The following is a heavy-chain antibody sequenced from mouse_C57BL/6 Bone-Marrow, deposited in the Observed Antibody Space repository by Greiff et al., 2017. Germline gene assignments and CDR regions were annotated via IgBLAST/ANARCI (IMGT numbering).Heavy chain of an antibody. J-gene: IGHJ2*01. D-gene: IGHD2-3*01. CDR2: IYPGSGST. V-gene: IGHV1-55*01. Sequence: QVHVKQPGAELVKPGASVKMSCKASGYTFTSYWITWVKQRPGQGLEWIGDIYPGSGSTNYNEKFKSKATLTVDTSSSTAYMQLSSLTSEDSAVYYCARRLDGYYPYYFDYWGQGTTLTVSS. CDR1: GYTFTSYW. CDR3: ARRLDGYYPYYFDY.